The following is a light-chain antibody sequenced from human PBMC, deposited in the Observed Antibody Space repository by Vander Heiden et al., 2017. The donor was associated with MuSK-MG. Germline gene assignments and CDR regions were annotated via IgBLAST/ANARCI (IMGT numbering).Light chain of an antibody. V-gene: IGKV3-20*01. CDR3: QQHGCSPQIT. CDR2: GAS. CDR1: QSVSSSY. Sequence: EIVLTQSPGTLSLSPGERATLSCRASQSVSSSYLAWYQQKPGQAPRLLIYGASSRATGIPDRFSGSGYGTDFTLTISRLEPEDFAVYYCQQHGCSPQITFGQGTRLEIK. J-gene: IGKJ5*01.